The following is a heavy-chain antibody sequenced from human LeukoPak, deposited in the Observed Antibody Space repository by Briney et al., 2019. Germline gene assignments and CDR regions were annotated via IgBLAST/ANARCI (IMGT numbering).Heavy chain of an antibody. Sequence: QPGGSLRLSCAASGFTFSGYWMSWVRQAPGKGLEWVANIKQDGSEKYYVDSVKGRFTISRDNAKNTLYLQTNFLRADDTAVYFCAKDWGPHYASGSSYFDSWGPGTLVTVSS. CDR2: IKQDGSEK. J-gene: IGHJ4*02. CDR1: GFTFSGYW. CDR3: AKDWGPHYASGSSYFDS. V-gene: IGHV3-7*01. D-gene: IGHD3-10*01.